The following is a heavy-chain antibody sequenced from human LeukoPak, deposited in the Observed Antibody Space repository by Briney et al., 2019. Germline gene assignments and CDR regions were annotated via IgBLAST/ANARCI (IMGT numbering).Heavy chain of an antibody. CDR3: VREGGSGWYSGWFDP. Sequence: GGSLRLSCAVSGLTFSSYWMSWVRQAPGKGLVWVANINPDGSEKKYVDSVKGRFIISRDNAENSLDLQMNSLRVEDTAVYYCVREGGSGWYSGWFDPWGQGTRVTVSS. CDR2: INPDGSEK. D-gene: IGHD6-19*01. CDR1: GLTFSSYW. V-gene: IGHV3-7*03. J-gene: IGHJ5*02.